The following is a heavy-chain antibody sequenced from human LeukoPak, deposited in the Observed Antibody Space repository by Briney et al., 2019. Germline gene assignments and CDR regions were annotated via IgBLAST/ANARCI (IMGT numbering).Heavy chain of an antibody. CDR3: ARTVDTAMEYYFDY. V-gene: IGHV4-59*01. CDR2: IYYSGST. CDR1: GESISGFY. D-gene: IGHD5-18*01. Sequence: SETLSLTCTVSGESISGFYWTWIRQPPGKGLEWIGYIYYSGSTNYNPSLKSRVTISVDTSKNQFSLKLSSVTAADTAVYYCARTVDTAMEYYFDYWGQGTLVTVSS. J-gene: IGHJ4*02.